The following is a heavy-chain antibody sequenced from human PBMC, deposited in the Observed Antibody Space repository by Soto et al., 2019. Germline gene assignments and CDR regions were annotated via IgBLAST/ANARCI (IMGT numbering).Heavy chain of an antibody. CDR1: GGSFSGYS. V-gene: IGHV4-34*01. Sequence: SETLSLTCAVYGGSFSGYSWTWIRQPPGTGLEWVGEINHSGSTNYNPSLKSRVTISVDASKNQFSLKLTSVTAADTAVYYCARDKITGLFDYWGQGTLVTVSS. CDR2: INHSGST. D-gene: IGHD2-8*02. J-gene: IGHJ4*02. CDR3: ARDKITGLFDY.